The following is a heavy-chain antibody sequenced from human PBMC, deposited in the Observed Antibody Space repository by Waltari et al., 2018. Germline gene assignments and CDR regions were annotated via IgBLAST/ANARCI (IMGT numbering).Heavy chain of an antibody. CDR2: ISAYNGNT. J-gene: IGHJ5*02. D-gene: IGHD3-16*01. V-gene: IGHV1-18*01. CDR1: GYTFTSYG. CDR3: AMIISSACDILFDP. Sequence: QVQLVQSGAEVKKPGASVKVSCKASGYTFTSYGISWVRQPPGQGLELMGWISAYNGNTNYAQKLQGRVTMTTVPSTITAYFVLISFSFYDSALFYFAMIISSACDILFDPWCQ.